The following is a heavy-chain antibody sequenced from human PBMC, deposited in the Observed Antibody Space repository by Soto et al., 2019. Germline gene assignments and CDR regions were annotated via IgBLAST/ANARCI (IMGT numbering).Heavy chain of an antibody. Sequence: QITLKESGPTLVKPTQTLTLTCTFSGFSLSTSGVGVGWIRQPPGKALEWLALIYWDDDKRYSPSLKSRLTLTKDTSKNQVVLTMTNRDPVDTATYYCAHQNEGIAVAGHYGMDVWGQGTTVTVSS. J-gene: IGHJ6*02. D-gene: IGHD6-19*01. V-gene: IGHV2-5*02. CDR3: AHQNEGIAVAGHYGMDV. CDR1: GFSLSTSGVG. CDR2: IYWDDDK.